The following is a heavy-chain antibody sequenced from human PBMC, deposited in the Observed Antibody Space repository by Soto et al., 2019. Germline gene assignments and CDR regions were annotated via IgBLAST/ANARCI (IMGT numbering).Heavy chain of an antibody. CDR1: GCSSSSYD. D-gene: IGHD6-13*01. CDR2: IYTSGST. CDR3: ESEDGIEAAGYHFDL. J-gene: IGHJ4*02. V-gene: IGHV4-4*07. Sequence: ADTLSVTCPFAGCSSSSYDVSWGRPPAGKGLEWIGRIYTSGSTNYNPSLKSRVTMSVDTSKNQFSLKLSSVTAADTAVYYCESEDGIEAAGYHFDLWGQGTLVTVSS.